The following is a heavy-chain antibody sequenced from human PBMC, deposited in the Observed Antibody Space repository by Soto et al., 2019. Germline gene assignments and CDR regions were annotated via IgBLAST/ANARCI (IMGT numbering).Heavy chain of an antibody. J-gene: IGHJ5*02. D-gene: IGHD5-18*01. Sequence: PSETLSLTCTVSGGSVSSGDSYCSWIRQPPGKGLEWIGYIYYSVNTNYNPSLKSRVIISVDTYKNLFSLKLTSVTAADTAVYYCARIPVDTSMIYWPDPSGQGTIVTVSS. CDR2: IYYSVNT. V-gene: IGHV4-61*08. CDR1: GGSVSSGDSY. CDR3: ARIPVDTSMIYWPDP.